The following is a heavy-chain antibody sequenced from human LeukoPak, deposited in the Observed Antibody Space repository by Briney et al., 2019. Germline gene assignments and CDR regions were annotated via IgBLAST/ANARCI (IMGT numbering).Heavy chain of an antibody. CDR3: ASYSGRDEWFDP. CDR1: GFTFSSYS. CDR2: ISSSSSYI. J-gene: IGHJ5*02. Sequence: GGSLRLSCAASGFTFSSYSMNWVRQAPGKGLEWVSSISSSSSYICYADSVKGRFTISRDNAKDSLYLQMNSLRAEDTAVYYCASYSGRDEWFDPWGQGTLVTVSS. V-gene: IGHV3-21*01. D-gene: IGHD1-26*01.